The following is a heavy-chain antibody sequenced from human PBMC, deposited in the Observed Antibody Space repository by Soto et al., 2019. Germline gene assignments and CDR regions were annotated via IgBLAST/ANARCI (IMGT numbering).Heavy chain of an antibody. V-gene: IGHV3-30-3*01. CDR2: ISYEGSTK. CDR3: AQDGGFDYGFWYFDV. Sequence: QVQLVESGGGVVQPGRSLRLSCAASGFTFSTYVMHWVRQAPGKGLEWVAVISYEGSTKYYADSVKGRFTISRDNPKNTLYLQMDSLRADDTAVYYCAQDGGFDYGFWYFDVWGRGTLVTVSS. CDR1: GFTFSTYV. J-gene: IGHJ2*01. D-gene: IGHD4-17*01.